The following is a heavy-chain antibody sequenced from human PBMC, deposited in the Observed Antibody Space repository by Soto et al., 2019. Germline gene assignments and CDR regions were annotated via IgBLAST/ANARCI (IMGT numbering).Heavy chain of an antibody. J-gene: IGHJ3*02. CDR1: GFTLGRFG. D-gene: IGHD3-9*01. CDR2: IWYDGSNT. Sequence: QVQLVESGGGVVQPGRSLRLSCAASGFTLGRFGMHWVRQAPGKGLEWVAVIWYDGSNTYYADSVKGRFTVSRDNPKNKLYLQMNSLRAEDTAVYYCERSSFDWFAFDIWGPGKMVTVSA. CDR3: ERSSFDWFAFDI. V-gene: IGHV3-33*01.